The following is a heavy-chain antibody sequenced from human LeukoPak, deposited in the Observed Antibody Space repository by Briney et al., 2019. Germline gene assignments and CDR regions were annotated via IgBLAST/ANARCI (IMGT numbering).Heavy chain of an antibody. CDR3: ATDKVPAAPSGDYGMDV. D-gene: IGHD2-2*01. J-gene: IGHJ6*02. CDR1: GGSISSYY. Sequence: SETLSLTCTVSGGSISSYYWSWIRQPPGKGLEWIGYIYYSGSTNYNPSLKSRVTISVDTSKNQFSLKLSSVTAADTAVYYCATDKVPAAPSGDYGMDVWGQGTTVTVSS. V-gene: IGHV4-59*08. CDR2: IYYSGST.